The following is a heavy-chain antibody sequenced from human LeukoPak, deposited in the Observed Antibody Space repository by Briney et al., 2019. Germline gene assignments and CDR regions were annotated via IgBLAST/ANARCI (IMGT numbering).Heavy chain of an antibody. D-gene: IGHD6-13*01. V-gene: IGHV4-59*12. CDR3: ARELVAAAGTRWFDP. Sequence: SETLSLTCTVSTGSISSYYWSWIRQPPGKGLEWIGSIYHSGSTYYNPSLKSRVTISVDTSNNQFSLKLSSVTAADTAVYYCARELVAAAGTRWFDPWGQGTLVTVSS. CDR2: IYHSGST. J-gene: IGHJ5*02. CDR1: TGSISSYY.